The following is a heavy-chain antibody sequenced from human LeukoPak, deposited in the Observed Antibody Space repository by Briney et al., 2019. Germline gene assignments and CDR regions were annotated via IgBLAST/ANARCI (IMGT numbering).Heavy chain of an antibody. CDR1: GGSFSGYY. J-gene: IGHJ5*02. Sequence: SETLSLTCAVYGGSFSGYYWSWIRQPPGKGLEWIGEINHSGSTNYNPSLKSRVTISVDTFKNQFSLKLSSVTAADTAVYYCARMSSGWYWFDPWGQGTLVTVSS. CDR2: INHSGST. V-gene: IGHV4-34*01. D-gene: IGHD6-19*01. CDR3: ARMSSGWYWFDP.